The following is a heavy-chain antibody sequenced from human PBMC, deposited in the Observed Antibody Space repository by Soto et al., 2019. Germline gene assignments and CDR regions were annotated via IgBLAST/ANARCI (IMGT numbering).Heavy chain of an antibody. CDR3: ARGCFRRERWPENTIQINYYYYMDV. Sequence: PSETLPHTCTVSGGSISSYYWIWIRQPPGKGLEWIGEINHSGSTNYNPSLKSRVTISVDTSKNQFSLKLSSVTAADTAVYYCARGCFRRERWPENTIQINYYYYMDVWGKGTTVTVSS. CDR2: INHSGST. D-gene: IGHD3-3*01. V-gene: IGHV4-34*01. J-gene: IGHJ6*03. CDR1: GGSISSYY.